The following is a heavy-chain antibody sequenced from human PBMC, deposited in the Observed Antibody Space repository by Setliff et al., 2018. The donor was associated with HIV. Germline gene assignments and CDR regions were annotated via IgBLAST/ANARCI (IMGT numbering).Heavy chain of an antibody. Sequence: ASVKVSCKASGYTFTDYFMHWVRQAPGQGLEWMGRINPNSGGTNYAQKFQGRVTMTRDTSISTAYMELSRLTSDDTAVYYCARVKTVTKAFDYWGQGTLVTVSS. J-gene: IGHJ4*02. D-gene: IGHD4-17*01. V-gene: IGHV1-2*06. CDR3: ARVKTVTKAFDY. CDR2: INPNSGGT. CDR1: GYTFTDYF.